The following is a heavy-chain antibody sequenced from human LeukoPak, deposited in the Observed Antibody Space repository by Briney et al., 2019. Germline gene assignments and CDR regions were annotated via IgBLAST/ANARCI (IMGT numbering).Heavy chain of an antibody. CDR2: ISGDGGST. D-gene: IGHD3-3*01. CDR1: GFTFDDYA. J-gene: IGHJ4*02. Sequence: GGSLRLSCAASGFTFDDYAVHWVRQAPGKGLEWVSLISGDGGSTYYADSVKGGFSISRDNSKNFLYMQMNSLRTEDTALYYCANSPTYDFWSGCSFDYWGQGTLVTVSS. CDR3: ANSPTYDFWSGCSFDY. V-gene: IGHV3-43*02.